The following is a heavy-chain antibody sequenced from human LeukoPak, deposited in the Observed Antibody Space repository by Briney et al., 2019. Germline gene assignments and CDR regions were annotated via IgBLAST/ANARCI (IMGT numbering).Heavy chain of an antibody. D-gene: IGHD2-15*01. Sequence: SETLSLTCTVSGGSISSGSYYWSWIRQPAGKGLEWIGRIYTSGSTNYNPSLKSRVTISVDTSKNQFSLKLSSVTAADTAVYYCARDGRGYFDLWGRGTLVTVSS. J-gene: IGHJ2*01. CDR3: ARDGRGYFDL. V-gene: IGHV4-61*02. CDR1: GGSISSGSYY. CDR2: IYTSGST.